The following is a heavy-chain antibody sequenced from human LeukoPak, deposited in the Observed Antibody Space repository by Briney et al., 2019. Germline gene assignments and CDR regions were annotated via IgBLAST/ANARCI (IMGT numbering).Heavy chain of an antibody. D-gene: IGHD5-18*01. Sequence: GGSLRLSCAASGFTFSSYWMSWVRQAPGKGLEWVANIKQDGSEKYYVDSVKGRFTISRDSAKNSLYLQMNSRRAEDTAVYYCARVELWRDYYYYMDVWGKGTTVTVSS. V-gene: IGHV3-7*01. J-gene: IGHJ6*03. CDR1: GFTFSSYW. CDR2: IKQDGSEK. CDR3: ARVELWRDYYYYMDV.